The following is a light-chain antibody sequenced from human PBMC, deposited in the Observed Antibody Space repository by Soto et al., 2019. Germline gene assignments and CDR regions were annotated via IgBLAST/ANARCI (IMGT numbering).Light chain of an antibody. CDR1: SSNIGAGYD. CDR3: QSFDSSLSVVV. Sequence: QSVLTQPPSVSGAPGQRVTISCTGSSSNIGAGYDVHWYHQLPGTAPKHLIYGNNNRPSGVPDRFSGSKSGTSASLAITGLQAEDEADYYCQSFDSSLSVVVFGGRNKVTVL. CDR2: GNN. V-gene: IGLV1-40*01. J-gene: IGLJ3*02.